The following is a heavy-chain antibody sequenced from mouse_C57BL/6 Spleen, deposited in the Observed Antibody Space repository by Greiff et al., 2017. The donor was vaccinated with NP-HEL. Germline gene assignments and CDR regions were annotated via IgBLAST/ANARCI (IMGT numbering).Heavy chain of an antibody. J-gene: IGHJ1*03. Sequence: EVMLVESGGGLVKPGGSLKLSCAASGFTFSDYGMHWVRQAPEKGLEWVAYISSGSSTIYYVDTVKGRFTISRDNAKNTLFLQMTSLRSEDTAMYYCATAYYSNYGYFDVWGTGTTVTVSS. V-gene: IGHV5-17*01. D-gene: IGHD2-5*01. CDR1: GFTFSDYG. CDR3: ATAYYSNYGYFDV. CDR2: ISSGSSTI.